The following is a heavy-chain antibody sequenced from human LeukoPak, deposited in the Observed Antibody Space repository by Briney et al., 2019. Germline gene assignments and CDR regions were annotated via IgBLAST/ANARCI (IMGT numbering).Heavy chain of an antibody. CDR3: AGNFDY. CDR1: GGSFSGYY. CDR2: INHSGST. Sequence: KPSETLSLTCAVYGGSFSGYYWSWIRQPPGKGLEWIGEINHSGSTNYNPSLKSRVTISVDTSKNQFSLKLSSVTAADTAVYYCAGNFDYWGQGTLVTVSS. J-gene: IGHJ4*02. V-gene: IGHV4-34*01.